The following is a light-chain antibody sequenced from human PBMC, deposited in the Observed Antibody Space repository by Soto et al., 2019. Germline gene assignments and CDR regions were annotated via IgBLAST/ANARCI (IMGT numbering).Light chain of an antibody. CDR1: SSNIGAGYN. Sequence: QPVLTQPPSVSGDPGQRVTISCTGSSSNIGAGYNVHWYQQVPGTAPKLLIYGDSNRPSGVPDRFSGSKSGTSASLAITGLQAEDEADYYCQSYDSSLSGWLFGGGTKLTVL. J-gene: IGLJ3*02. V-gene: IGLV1-40*01. CDR3: QSYDSSLSGWL. CDR2: GDS.